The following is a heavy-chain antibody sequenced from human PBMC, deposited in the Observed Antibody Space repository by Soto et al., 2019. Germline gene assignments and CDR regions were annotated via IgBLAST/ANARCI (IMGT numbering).Heavy chain of an antibody. J-gene: IGHJ6*02. D-gene: IGHD6-6*01. CDR1: GLTFSSYA. CDR3: ARVRSSSSVHYYYYGMDV. V-gene: IGHV3-30-3*01. Sequence: VQLLESGGGSVRPGGSLRLSCAASGLTFSSYAMTWVRQAPGKGLEWVAVISYDGSNKYYADSVKGRFTISRDNSKNTLYLQMNSLRAEDTAVYYCARVRSSSSVHYYYYGMDVWGQGTTVTVSS. CDR2: ISYDGSNK.